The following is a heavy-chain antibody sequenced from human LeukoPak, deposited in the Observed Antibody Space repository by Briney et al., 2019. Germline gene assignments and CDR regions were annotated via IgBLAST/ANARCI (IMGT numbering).Heavy chain of an antibody. Sequence: XRXSXXAXXXXFXXXSMNWVRQAPGKGLEWVSYISSSSSTIYYADSVKGRFTISRDNAKNSLYLQMNSLRAEDTAVYYCARQVVIVDYWGQGTLVTVSS. CDR2: ISSSSSTI. CDR1: XXXFXXXS. J-gene: IGHJ4*02. D-gene: IGHD3-22*01. V-gene: IGHV3-48*01. CDR3: ARQVVIVDY.